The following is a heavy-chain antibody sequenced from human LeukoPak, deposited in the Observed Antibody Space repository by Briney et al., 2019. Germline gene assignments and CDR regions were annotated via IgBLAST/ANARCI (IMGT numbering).Heavy chain of an antibody. CDR2: ISGSGGST. D-gene: IGHD2-15*01. CDR3: AKDPSRKVVAAYVNWFDP. CDR1: GFTFSSYA. J-gene: IGHJ5*02. V-gene: IGHV3-23*01. Sequence: PGGSLRLSCAASGFTFSSYAMSWVRQAPGKGLEWVSAISGSGGSTYYADSVKGRFTISRDNSKNTLYLQMNSLRAEDTAVYYCAKDPSRKVVAAYVNWFDPWGQGTLVTVSS.